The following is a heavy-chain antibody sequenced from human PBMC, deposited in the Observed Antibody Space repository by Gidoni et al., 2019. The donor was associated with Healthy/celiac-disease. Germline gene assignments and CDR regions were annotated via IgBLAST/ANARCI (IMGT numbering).Heavy chain of an antibody. CDR2: IYYSGST. CDR3: ARDERREGFGSYYYGMDV. V-gene: IGHV4-59*01. Sequence: QVQLQESCPGLVKPSETLSLTCTVSGGSISSDYWSCIRQPPGKGLEWIGYIYYSGSTNYNPSLNSRVTISVDTSKNQFSLQLSSVTAADTAVYYCARDERREGFGSYYYGMDVWGQGTTVTVSS. CDR1: GGSISSDY. J-gene: IGHJ6*02. D-gene: IGHD3-10*01.